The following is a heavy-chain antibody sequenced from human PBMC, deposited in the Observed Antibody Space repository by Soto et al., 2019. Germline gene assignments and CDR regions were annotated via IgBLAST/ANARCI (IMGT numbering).Heavy chain of an antibody. Sequence: VGQAPKKGLEWMGWMNPNSGNTGYAQKFQGRVTMTRDTSTSTVYMELSSLRSEDTAVYYCVRSDSGHSLYYYGIDVCGEGPLVTGSS. D-gene: IGHD3-22*01. J-gene: IGHJ6*01. V-gene: IGHV1-8*01. CDR3: VRSDSGHSLYYYGIDV. CDR2: MNPNSGNT.